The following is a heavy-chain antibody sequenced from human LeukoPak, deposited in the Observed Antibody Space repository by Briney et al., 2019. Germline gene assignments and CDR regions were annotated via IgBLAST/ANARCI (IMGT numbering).Heavy chain of an antibody. V-gene: IGHV4-31*02. Sequence: TLSLTCIVSGDSISSGDYCWSCIRQQPGKGLEWIGYIYYSGNTYYNPSLKSRVTISVDTSNNQFSLSLNSVTAADTAVYYCARAPRDTNNCYYFDYRGQRTLVSVAS. D-gene: IGHD2-21*01. CDR3: ARAPRDTNNCYYFDY. CDR2: IYYSGNT. J-gene: IGHJ4*02. CDR1: GDSISSGDYC.